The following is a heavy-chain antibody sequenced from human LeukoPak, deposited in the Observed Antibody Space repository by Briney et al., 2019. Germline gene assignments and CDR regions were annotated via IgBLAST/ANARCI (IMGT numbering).Heavy chain of an antibody. V-gene: IGHV4-61*02. J-gene: IGHJ4*02. CDR2: IYTSGTT. D-gene: IGHD4-23*01. CDR3: ARGEYGDNPHFDN. Sequence: SETLSLTCAVSGASISSDSSYWSWIRQPAGKGLEWIGRIYTSGTTNYNPSLMSRVTMSLDTSKNQFSLKLSSVTAAGTAVYYCARGEYGDNPHFDNWGQGTLVTVSS. CDR1: GASISSDSSY.